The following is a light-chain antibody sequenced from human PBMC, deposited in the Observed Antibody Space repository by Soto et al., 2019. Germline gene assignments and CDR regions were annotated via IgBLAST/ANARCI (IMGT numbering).Light chain of an antibody. V-gene: IGKV1-33*01. Sequence: IQMTQSQSSVSASVGDRVTISCQASQDISNSLNWYQQKPGKAPKLLIYDASTLETGVPSRFSGSGSGTDFTLTISSLQPEDFATYYCQQLNSYPITFGQGTRLE. CDR2: DAS. CDR3: QQLNSYPIT. CDR1: QDISNS. J-gene: IGKJ5*01.